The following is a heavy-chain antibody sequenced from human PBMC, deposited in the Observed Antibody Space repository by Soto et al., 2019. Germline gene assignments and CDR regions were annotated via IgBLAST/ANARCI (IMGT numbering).Heavy chain of an antibody. D-gene: IGHD6-13*01. V-gene: IGHV4-34*01. CDR1: GGSLSGYY. J-gene: IGHJ1*01. CDR3: ARYSSSWSKYVQH. CDR2: INHGGSA. Sequence: VQLQQWGAGLLKTSETLSLTCAVYGGSLSGYYWSWIRQTPGKRLEWVGDINHGGSANYNPSLKSRVTFSLDPSKSPFSLKLSSVIAADTAVYYCARYSSSWSKYVQHWGRGTLVTVSS.